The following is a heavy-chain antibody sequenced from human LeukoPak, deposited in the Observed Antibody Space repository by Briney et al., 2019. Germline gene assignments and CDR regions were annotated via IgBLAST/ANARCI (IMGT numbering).Heavy chain of an antibody. CDR2: INPNSGGT. V-gene: IGHV1-2*02. J-gene: IGHJ6*03. D-gene: IGHD2-15*01. CDR3: ARGGPSGIQLGGYYYYMDV. Sequence: GASVKVSCKASGYTFTGYYMHWVRQAPGQGLEWMGWINPNSGGTNYAQKFQGRVTMTRDTSISTAYMELSRLRSDDTAVYYCARGGPSGIQLGGYYYYMDVWGKGTTVTVSS. CDR1: GYTFTGYY.